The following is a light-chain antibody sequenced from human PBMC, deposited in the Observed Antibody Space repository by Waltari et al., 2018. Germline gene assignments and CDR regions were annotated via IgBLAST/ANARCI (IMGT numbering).Light chain of an antibody. V-gene: IGKV2-30*02. J-gene: IGKJ1*01. CDR2: KVS. Sequence: DVVLTQSPLSLPVTLGQPASISCRSSQSLVHSDGNTYFHWFQQRPGQSPRRLIYKVSNRDSGVPDRFSGSGSDTDFTLKISRXEAXDVGIYXCMQGKYWPTFGQGTKVEIK. CDR1: QSLVHSDGNTY. CDR3: MQGKYWPT.